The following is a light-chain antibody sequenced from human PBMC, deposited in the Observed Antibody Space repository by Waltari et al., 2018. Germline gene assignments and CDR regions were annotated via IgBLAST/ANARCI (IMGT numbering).Light chain of an antibody. CDR3: CSYAGSQTSV. CDR2: DVN. Sequence: QSALTQPRSVSGSPGQSVTLSCTGTSSDVGGYDYVSWYQQHPGKAPKLMIYDVNKRPSGFPDRFSGSKSGNTASLTISGLQADDEADYYCCSYAGSQTSVFGGGTKVTVL. V-gene: IGLV2-11*01. J-gene: IGLJ2*01. CDR1: SSDVGGYDY.